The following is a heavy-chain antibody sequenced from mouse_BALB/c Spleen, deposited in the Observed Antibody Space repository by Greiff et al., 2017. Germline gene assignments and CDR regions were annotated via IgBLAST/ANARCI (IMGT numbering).Heavy chain of an antibody. Sequence: VQLQQSGAELVRPGVSVKISCKGSGYTFTDYAMHWVKQSHAKSLEWIGVISTYYGDASYNQKFKGKATMTVDKSSSTAYMELARLTSEDSAIYYCARPGTTGDAMDYWGQGTSVTVSS. J-gene: IGHJ4*01. D-gene: IGHD1-1*01. CDR1: GYTFTDYA. CDR3: ARPGTTGDAMDY. V-gene: IGHV1S137*01. CDR2: ISTYYGDA.